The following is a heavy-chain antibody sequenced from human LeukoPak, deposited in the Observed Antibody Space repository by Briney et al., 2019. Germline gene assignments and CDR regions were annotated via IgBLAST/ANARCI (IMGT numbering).Heavy chain of an antibody. V-gene: IGHV3-74*01. CDR2: INSDGSST. J-gene: IGHJ6*02. CDR3: ARWIVVVPAATPGAPPHTTTLNLFYGMDV. Sequence: PGRSLRLSCAASGFTFDDYAMHWVRQAPGKGLVWVSRINSDGSSTSYADSVKGRFTISRDNAKNTLYLQMNSLRAEDTAVYYCARWIVVVPAATPGAPPHTTTLNLFYGMDVWGQGTTVTVSS. CDR1: GFTFDDYA. D-gene: IGHD2-2*01.